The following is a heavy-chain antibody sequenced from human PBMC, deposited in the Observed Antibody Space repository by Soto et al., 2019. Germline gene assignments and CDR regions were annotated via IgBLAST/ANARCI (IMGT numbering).Heavy chain of an antibody. V-gene: IGHV4-59*12. J-gene: IGHJ6*02. CDR2: IYHSGST. CDR1: GGSISNYY. CDR3: AREGALLFGGNSDYHYPIAV. Sequence: SETLSLTCTVSGGSISNYYWSWIRQSPGRGLEWIGYIYHSGSTNYNPSLKSRVTISIDTSKNQFSLKLSSVTAADTAFYYCAREGALLFGGNSDYHYPIAVRGQGTTVTVS. D-gene: IGHD2-21*02.